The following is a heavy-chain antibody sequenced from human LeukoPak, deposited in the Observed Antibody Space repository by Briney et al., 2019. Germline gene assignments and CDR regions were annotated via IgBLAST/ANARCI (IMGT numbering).Heavy chain of an antibody. CDR1: GDSVSSNSAA. CDR2: TYYRSKWYN. Sequence: SQTLSLTCAISGDSVSSNSAAWNWIRQSPSRGLEWLGRTYYRSKWYNAYAVSVKSRITINPDTSKNQFSLQLNSVTPEDTAVYYCARAPGYCSSTRCYEMASFGYYYYMDVWGKGTTVTVSS. CDR3: ARAPGYCSSTRCYEMASFGYYYYMDV. J-gene: IGHJ6*03. V-gene: IGHV6-1*01. D-gene: IGHD2-2*01.